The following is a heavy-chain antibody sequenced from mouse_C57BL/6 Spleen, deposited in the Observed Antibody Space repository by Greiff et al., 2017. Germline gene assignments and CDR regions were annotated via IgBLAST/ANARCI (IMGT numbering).Heavy chain of an antibody. CDR1: GFTFSDYY. CDR2: INYDGSST. CDR3: ARGPPNRAMDY. Sequence: DVQLVESEGGLVQPGSSMKLSCTASGFTFSDYYMAWVRQVPEKGLEWVANINYDGSSTYYLDSLKSRFIISRDNAKNILYLQMSSLKSEDTATYYCARGPPNRAMDYWGQGTSVTVSS. J-gene: IGHJ4*01. V-gene: IGHV5-16*01.